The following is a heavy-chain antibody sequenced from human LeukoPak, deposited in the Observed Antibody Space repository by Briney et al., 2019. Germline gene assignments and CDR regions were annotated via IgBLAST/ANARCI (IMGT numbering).Heavy chain of an antibody. CDR1: GGSISSGGYY. D-gene: IGHD1-26*01. Sequence: SQTLSLTCTVSGGSISSGGYYWSWIRQPPGEGLEWIGYIYHSGSTYYNPSLKSRVTISVDRSKNQFSLKLSSVTAADTAVYYCARDYSGSYHDYWGQGTLVTVSS. V-gene: IGHV4-30-2*01. CDR2: IYHSGST. J-gene: IGHJ4*02. CDR3: ARDYSGSYHDY.